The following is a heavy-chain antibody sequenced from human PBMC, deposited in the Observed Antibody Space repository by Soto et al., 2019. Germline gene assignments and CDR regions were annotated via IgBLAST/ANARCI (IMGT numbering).Heavy chain of an antibody. J-gene: IGHJ3*01. Sequence: QVHLVQSGAEVRKPGSSVKVSCKTSGGTFSTYTIYWVRQAPGQGLEWMGRIIPLFGTTRYAQNFQDRVTTTAEKSTSTTYMELSRLRAEDTALYYCASPLDDRADEGFDVWGEGTAVTVSA. V-gene: IGHV1-69*06. CDR2: IIPLFGTT. CDR3: ASPLDDRADEGFDV. D-gene: IGHD3-16*01. CDR1: GGTFSTYT.